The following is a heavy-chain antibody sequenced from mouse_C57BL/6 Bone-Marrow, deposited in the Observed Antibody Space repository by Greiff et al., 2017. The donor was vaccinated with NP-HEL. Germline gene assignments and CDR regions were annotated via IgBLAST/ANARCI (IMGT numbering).Heavy chain of an antibody. CDR2: LPSLGGSK. CDR3: AREGGLRRRTYAMDY. J-gene: IGHJ4*01. Sequence: EVKLQESEGGFFPLVSSMKLSCTASGCIVLSACRSFCFSVHFPFLSFFSPLPSLGGSKEYLDSLKSRFIISRDNAKNILYLQMSSLKSEDTATYYCAREGGLRRRTYAMDYWGQGTSVTVSS. CDR1: GCIVLSAC. V-gene: IGHV5-16*01. D-gene: IGHD2-4*01.